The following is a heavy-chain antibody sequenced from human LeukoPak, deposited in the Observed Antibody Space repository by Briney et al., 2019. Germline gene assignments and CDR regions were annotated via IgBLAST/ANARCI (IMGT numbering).Heavy chain of an antibody. CDR2: IYHSGST. D-gene: IGHD3-10*01. V-gene: IGHV4-38-2*01. J-gene: IGHJ4*02. CDR3: ARHVSSGSPSYDLDY. CDR1: GYSISSGYY. Sequence: PSETLSLTCAVSGYSISSGYYWGWIRQPPGKGLEWIGSIYHSGSTYYNPSLKSRVTISVDTSKNQFSLTLSSVTAAATAVYYCARHVSSGSPSYDLDYWGQGTLVPGSS.